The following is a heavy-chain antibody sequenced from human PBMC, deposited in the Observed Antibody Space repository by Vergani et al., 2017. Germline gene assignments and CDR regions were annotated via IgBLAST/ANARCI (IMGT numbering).Heavy chain of an antibody. D-gene: IGHD1-20*01. CDR2: ISASGAPT. J-gene: IGHJ4*01. CDR1: GFIFSTYA. V-gene: IGHV3-23*04. CDR3: ASAYGRYDWFDY. Sequence: VKLVESGGGVVQLGGSLRPSCTASGFIFSTYAMSWVRQAPGMGLEWVSGISASGAPTYYADSVKGRVTISRDNSKNTLYLQMNSLRVEDTAVYYCASAYGRYDWFDYWGQRTLVTVSS.